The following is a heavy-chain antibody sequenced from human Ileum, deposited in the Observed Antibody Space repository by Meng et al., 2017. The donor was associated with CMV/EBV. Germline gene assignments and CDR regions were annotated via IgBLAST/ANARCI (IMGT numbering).Heavy chain of an antibody. Sequence: HLHQWGAGLLTPSETLSLPCGVYSASSSSYFMTWIRQPPGKGLGWIGEIFHVGGTSYNPSLEGRATISVDTSKKQFSLKLSSVTAADTAVYYCARGTSQAWELLHYWGQGTLVTVSS. CDR2: IFHVGGT. CDR1: SASSSSYF. V-gene: IGHV4-34*01. J-gene: IGHJ4*02. CDR3: ARGTSQAWELLHY. D-gene: IGHD2-15*01.